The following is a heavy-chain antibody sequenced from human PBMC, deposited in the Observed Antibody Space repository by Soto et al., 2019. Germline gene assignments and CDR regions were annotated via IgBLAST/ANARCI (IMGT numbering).Heavy chain of an antibody. V-gene: IGHV4-39*07. CDR3: ARPTGGSRADDAFDI. J-gene: IGHJ3*02. CDR1: GGSISSSSYY. D-gene: IGHD3-16*01. CDR2: IYYSGST. Sequence: SETLSLTCTVSGGSISSSSYYWGWIRQPPGKGLEWIGSIYYSGSTYYNPSLKRRVTISVDTSKNQFSLKLSSVTAADSAVYYFARPTGGSRADDAFDIWGQGTMVTVSS.